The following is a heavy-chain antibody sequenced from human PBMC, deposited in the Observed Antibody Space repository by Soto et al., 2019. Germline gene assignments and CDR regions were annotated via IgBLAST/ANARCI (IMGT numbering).Heavy chain of an antibody. J-gene: IGHJ5*02. D-gene: IGHD2-2*02. Sequence: SETLSLTCAVSGGSISSGGYSWSWIRQPPGKGLEWIGYIYHSGSTNYNPSLKSRVTISVDTSKNQFSLKLSSVTAADTAVYYCARAGYCSSTSCYTRWFDPWGQGALVTVSS. CDR3: ARAGYCSSTSCYTRWFDP. CDR2: IYHSGST. CDR1: GGSISSGGYS. V-gene: IGHV4-30-2*01.